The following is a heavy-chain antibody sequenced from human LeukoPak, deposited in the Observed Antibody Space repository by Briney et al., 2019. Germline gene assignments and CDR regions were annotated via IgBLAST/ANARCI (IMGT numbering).Heavy chain of an antibody. CDR3: ARGRGSFGHPNFDY. J-gene: IGHJ4*02. D-gene: IGHD3-3*02. V-gene: IGHV5-51*01. Sequence: GESLKISCEGFGYPFTSFWIGWVRQMPGKGLEWMGIIYPGDSETRYTPSFQGQVAISADKSTNTAYLQWNSLKASDSAMYFCARGRGSFGHPNFDYWGQGTLVTVSS. CDR1: GYPFTSFW. CDR2: IYPGDSET.